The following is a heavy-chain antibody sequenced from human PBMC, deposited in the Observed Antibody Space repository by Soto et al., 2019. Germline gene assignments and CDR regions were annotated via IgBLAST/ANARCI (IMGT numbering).Heavy chain of an antibody. CDR2: TSYDGNNE. Sequence: GGSLRLSCAASGFTFSNYAMHWVRQAPGKGLEWVALTSYDGNNEYYTDSVKGRFTISRDNSKNTLFLQMNSPRPEDTAVYYCAKEKGVFNWSPFYFDHWGQGALVTVSS. V-gene: IGHV3-30*18. CDR1: GFTFSNYA. J-gene: IGHJ4*02. CDR3: AKEKGVFNWSPFYFDH. D-gene: IGHD1-1*01.